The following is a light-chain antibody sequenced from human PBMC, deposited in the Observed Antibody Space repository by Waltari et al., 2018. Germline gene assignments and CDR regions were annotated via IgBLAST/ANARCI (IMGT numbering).Light chain of an antibody. CDR2: EDN. V-gene: IGLV6-57*01. J-gene: IGLJ3*02. Sequence: NFMLTQPHSVSESPGKTVTISCTRSSGSIASNYVQWYQQRPGSSPTAVIYEDNQRPSGVPDRCSGSIDSSSNSASLTISGLKTEDEADYYCQSYDNRNHWVFGGGTKLTVL. CDR3: QSYDNRNHWV. CDR1: SGSIASNY.